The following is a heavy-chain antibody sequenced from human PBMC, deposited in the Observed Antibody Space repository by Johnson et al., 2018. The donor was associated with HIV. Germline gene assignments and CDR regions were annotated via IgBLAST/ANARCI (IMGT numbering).Heavy chain of an antibody. Sequence: QVQLVESGGGLVQPGGSLRVSCAASGFTFSSYAMHWVRQAPGKGLEWVAVISYDGSNKYYADSVKGRFTISRDNSKNTLYLQMNSLRAEDTAVYYCARAHDAFDIWGQGTMVTVSS. CDR2: ISYDGSNK. V-gene: IGHV3-30-3*01. CDR3: ARAHDAFDI. CDR1: GFTFSSYA. J-gene: IGHJ3*02.